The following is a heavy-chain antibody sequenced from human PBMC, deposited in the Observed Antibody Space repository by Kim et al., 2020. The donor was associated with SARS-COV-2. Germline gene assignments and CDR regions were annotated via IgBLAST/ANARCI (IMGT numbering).Heavy chain of an antibody. J-gene: IGHJ4*02. D-gene: IGHD1-1*01. CDR3: ARDGTTRSGGYYFDY. Sequence: QKFQGRVTITRDPSASTAYMELSSLRSEDTAVYYCARDGTTRSGGYYFDYWGQGALVTVSS. V-gene: IGHV1-3*01.